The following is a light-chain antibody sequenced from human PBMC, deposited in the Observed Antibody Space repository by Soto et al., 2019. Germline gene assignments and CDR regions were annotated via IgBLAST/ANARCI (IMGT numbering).Light chain of an antibody. CDR2: GAS. Sequence: EIVLTQSPGTLSLSPGERATLSCRASRSVSSSYLAWYQQKPGQAPRLLIYGASSRATGIPDRFSGSGSGTDFTLTISRLEPEDFAVYYCQQYGSSPYISGQGTKLEIK. CDR1: RSVSSSY. V-gene: IGKV3-20*01. J-gene: IGKJ2*01. CDR3: QQYGSSPYI.